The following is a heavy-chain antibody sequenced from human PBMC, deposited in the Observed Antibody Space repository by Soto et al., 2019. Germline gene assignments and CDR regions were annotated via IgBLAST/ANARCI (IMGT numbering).Heavy chain of an antibody. CDR3: SRAPTYYDFWSRHKYIQH. CDR2: MKQDGSET. V-gene: IGHV3-7*01. CDR1: GFTFVTYW. J-gene: IGHJ1*01. D-gene: IGHD3-3*01. Sequence: GGSLRLSCAASGFTFVTYWISWVRQAPGKGLEWVATMKQDGSETYYVDSVKGRFTISRDNTKTSLYLQMNSLRAEDTAVYYCSRAPTYYDFWSRHKYIQHWGQGTXVTVSS.